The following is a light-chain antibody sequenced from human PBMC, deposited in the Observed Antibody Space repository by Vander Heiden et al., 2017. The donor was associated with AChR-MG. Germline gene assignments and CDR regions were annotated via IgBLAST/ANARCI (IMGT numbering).Light chain of an antibody. Sequence: QSALPPPLSVSGSPGQSFTISCPATSSASGSYNYVSWYQQHPGKAPKVLIYDVNVWPSGVPDRFSASKSGNTASLTISGLQTEDEADYYCCSYAGRYAWVFGGGTKLTVL. CDR2: DVN. CDR3: CSYAGRYAWV. V-gene: IGLV2-11*01. J-gene: IGLJ3*02. CDR1: SSASGSYNY.